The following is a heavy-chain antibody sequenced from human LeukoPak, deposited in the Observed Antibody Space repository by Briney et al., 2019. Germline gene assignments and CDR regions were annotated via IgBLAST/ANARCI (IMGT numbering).Heavy chain of an antibody. D-gene: IGHD6-19*01. J-gene: IGHJ4*02. V-gene: IGHV3-66*02. Sequence: GGSLRLSCAASGFTVRSNYMSWVRQAPGKGLEWVSVIYSDGSTYYADSVKGRFTISRDNSKNTLYLQMNSLRPEDTAVFYCARGGSGWSAPDYWGQGTLVTVSS. CDR1: GFTVRSNY. CDR3: ARGGSGWSAPDY. CDR2: IYSDGST.